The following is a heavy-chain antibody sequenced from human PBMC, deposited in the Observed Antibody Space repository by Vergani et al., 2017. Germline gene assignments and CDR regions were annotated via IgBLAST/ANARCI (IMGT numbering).Heavy chain of an antibody. CDR3: AKDFGIGGYSR. CDR2: IKSKTDGGTT. D-gene: IGHD5-18*01. J-gene: IGHJ4*02. Sequence: EVQLVESGGGLVKPGGSLRLSCAASGFTFSNAWMSWVRQAPGKGLEWVGRIKSKTDGGTTDYAAPGKGRFTISRDDSKNTLYLQMNSLRAEDTAVYYCAKDFGIGGYSRWGQGTLVTVSS. CDR1: GFTFSNAW. V-gene: IGHV3-15*01.